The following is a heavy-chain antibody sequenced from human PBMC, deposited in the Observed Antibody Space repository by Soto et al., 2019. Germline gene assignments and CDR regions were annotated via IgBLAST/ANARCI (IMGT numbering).Heavy chain of an antibody. CDR3: AKEAGFDP. V-gene: IGHV3-30*18. CDR1: GFTFSSYG. J-gene: IGHJ5*02. Sequence: GGSLRLSCAASGFTFSSYGMHWVRQAPGKGLEWVAVISYDGSNKYYADSAKGRFTISRDNSKNTLYLQMNSLRAEDTAVYYCAKEAGFDPWGQGTLVTVSS. CDR2: ISYDGSNK.